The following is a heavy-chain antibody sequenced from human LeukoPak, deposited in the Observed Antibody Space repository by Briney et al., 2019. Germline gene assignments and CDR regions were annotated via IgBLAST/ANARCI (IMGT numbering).Heavy chain of an antibody. V-gene: IGHV4-34*01. D-gene: IGHD2-15*01. J-gene: IGHJ4*02. CDR2: INHSGST. CDR1: GGPFSGYY. Sequence: SETLSLTCAVYGGPFSGYYWSWIRQPPGKGLEWIGEINHSGSTNYNPSLKSRVTISVDTSKNQFSLKLSSVTAADTAVYYCARDPVVVAATYFDYWGQGTLVTVSS. CDR3: ARDPVVVAATYFDY.